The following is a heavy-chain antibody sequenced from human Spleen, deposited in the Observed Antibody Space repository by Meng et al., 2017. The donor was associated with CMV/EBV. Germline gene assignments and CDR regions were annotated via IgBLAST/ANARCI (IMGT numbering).Heavy chain of an antibody. CDR3: ARDASGWLHWFDP. V-gene: IGHV3-69-1*01. Sequence: GESLKISCVASGFTFSSYNMNWVRQAPGKGLEWISYIGTTGTTFYADSVKGRVTISRDDAKNSLFLQMNSLGADDTAVYYCARDASGWLHWFDPWGQGTLVTVSS. CDR2: IGTTGTT. CDR1: GFTFSSYN. J-gene: IGHJ5*02. D-gene: IGHD6-19*01.